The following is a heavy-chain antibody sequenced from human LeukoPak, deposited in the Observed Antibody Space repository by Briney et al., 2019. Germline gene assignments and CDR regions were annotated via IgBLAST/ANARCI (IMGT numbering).Heavy chain of an antibody. Sequence: GGSLRLSCAASGFTFSSYWMHWVRQAPGEGLVWVSRINSDGSSTSYADSVKGRFTISRDNAKTTLYLQMNSLRAEDTAVYYCARDPYYYGSGSYGDYWGQGTLVTVSS. CDR2: INSDGSST. D-gene: IGHD3-10*01. CDR1: GFTFSSYW. J-gene: IGHJ4*02. V-gene: IGHV3-74*01. CDR3: ARDPYYYGSGSYGDY.